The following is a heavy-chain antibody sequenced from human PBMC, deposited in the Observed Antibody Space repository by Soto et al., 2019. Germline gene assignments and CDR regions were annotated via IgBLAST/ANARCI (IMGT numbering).Heavy chain of an antibody. CDR2: IRSKANSYAT. CDR1: GFTFSGSA. J-gene: IGHJ2*01. V-gene: IGHV3-73*02. CDR3: TRHALQYCGGDCYLLPDFDL. Sequence: EVQLVESGGGLVQPGGSLKLSCAASGFTFSGSAMHWVRQASGKGLEWVGRIRSKANSYATAYAASVKGRFTISRDDSKNTAYLQMNSLKTEDTAVYYCTRHALQYCGGDCYLLPDFDLWGRGTLVTVSS. D-gene: IGHD2-21*02.